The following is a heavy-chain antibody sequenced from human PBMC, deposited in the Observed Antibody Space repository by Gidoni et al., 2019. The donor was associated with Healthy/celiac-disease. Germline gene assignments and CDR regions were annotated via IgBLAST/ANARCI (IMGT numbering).Heavy chain of an antibody. CDR1: GGHFSSYA. V-gene: IGHV1-69*06. J-gene: IGHJ6*02. CDR3: ARAPEDTAMVMRGLRGMDV. D-gene: IGHD5-18*01. Sequence: QVQLVQSGAEVKKPGSSVKVSCKASGGHFSSYAISWGRKAPGQGLEWMGGIITICGTANYAQKFQGRVTITADKSTSTAYMELSSLRSEDTAVYYCARAPEDTAMVMRGLRGMDVWGQGTTVTVSS. CDR2: IITICGTA.